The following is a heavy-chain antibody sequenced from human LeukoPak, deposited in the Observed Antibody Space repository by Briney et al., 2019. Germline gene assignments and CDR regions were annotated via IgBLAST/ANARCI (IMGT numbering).Heavy chain of an antibody. CDR2: ISGSGGST. CDR3: AKSWQQLVWAY. V-gene: IGHV3-23*01. J-gene: IGHJ4*02. Sequence: GGSLRLSCAASEFTFSSYAMSWVRQAPGKGLEWVSAISGSGGSTYYADSVKGRFTISRDNSKNTLYLQMNSLRAEDTAVYYCAKSWQQLVWAYWGQGTLVTVSS. D-gene: IGHD6-13*01. CDR1: EFTFSSYA.